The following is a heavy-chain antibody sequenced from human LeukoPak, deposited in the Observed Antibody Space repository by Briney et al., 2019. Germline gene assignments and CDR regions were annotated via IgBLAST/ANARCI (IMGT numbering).Heavy chain of an antibody. Sequence: GGSLRLSCAASGFTFSSYSMNWVRQAPGKGLEWVSYISSSSSTIYYADSVKGRFTISRDNAKNSLYLQMNSLRAEDTAVYYCARDGVVAAAGTGGDYWGQGTLVTVSS. CDR2: ISSSSSTI. CDR3: ARDGVVAAAGTGGDY. V-gene: IGHV3-48*01. D-gene: IGHD6-13*01. CDR1: GFTFSSYS. J-gene: IGHJ4*02.